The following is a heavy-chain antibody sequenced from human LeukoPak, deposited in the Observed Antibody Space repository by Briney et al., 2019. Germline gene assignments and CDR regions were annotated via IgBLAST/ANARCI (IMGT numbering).Heavy chain of an antibody. CDR1: GGSISSSSYY. V-gene: IGHV4-39*07. CDR2: IYYSGST. D-gene: IGHD4-17*01. Sequence: KSSETLSLTCTVSGGSISSSSYYWGWIRQPPGKGLEWIGSIYYSGSTYYNPSLKSRVTISVDTSKNQFSLKLSSVTAADTAVYYCARSSYGDYEGSAFDIWGQGTMVTVSS. J-gene: IGHJ3*02. CDR3: ARSSYGDYEGSAFDI.